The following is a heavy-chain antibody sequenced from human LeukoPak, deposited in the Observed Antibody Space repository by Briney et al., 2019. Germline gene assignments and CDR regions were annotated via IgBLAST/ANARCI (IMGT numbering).Heavy chain of an antibody. CDR3: AKWYDYVWGSYRFPFDY. CDR1: GFTFSSYS. V-gene: IGHV3-23*01. Sequence: GGSLRLSCAASGFTFSSYSMNWVRQAPGKGLEWVSAISGSGGSTYYADSVKGRFTISRDNSKNTLYLQMNSLRAEDTAVYYCAKWYDYVWGSYRFPFDYWGQGTLVTVSS. J-gene: IGHJ4*02. CDR2: ISGSGGST. D-gene: IGHD3-16*02.